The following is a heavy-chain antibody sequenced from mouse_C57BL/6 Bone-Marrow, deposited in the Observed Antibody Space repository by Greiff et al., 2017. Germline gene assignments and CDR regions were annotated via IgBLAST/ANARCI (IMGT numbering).Heavy chain of an antibody. J-gene: IGHJ1*03. Sequence: QVQLQQPGAELVKPGASVKLSCKASGYTFTSYWMHWVKQRPGQGLEWIGMIHPNSGSTNYNEKFKSKATLTVDKSSSTAYMQLSSLTSEDSAVXYCASEITTVVAWYFDVWGTGTTVTVSS. CDR1: GYTFTSYW. CDR3: ASEITTVVAWYFDV. CDR2: IHPNSGST. D-gene: IGHD1-1*01. V-gene: IGHV1-64*01.